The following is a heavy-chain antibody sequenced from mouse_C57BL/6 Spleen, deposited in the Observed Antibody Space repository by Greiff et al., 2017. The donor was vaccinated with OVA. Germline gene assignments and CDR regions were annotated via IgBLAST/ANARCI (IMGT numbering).Heavy chain of an antibody. CDR3: ARDPYYDLYAMDY. Sequence: EVHLVESGGGLVKPGGSLTLSCAASGFTFSDYGMHWVRQAPEKGLEWVAYISSGSSTIYYADTVKGRFTISRDNAKNTLFLQMTSLRSEDTAMYYCARDPYYDLYAMDYWGQGTSVTVSS. J-gene: IGHJ4*01. V-gene: IGHV5-17*01. D-gene: IGHD2-4*01. CDR1: GFTFSDYG. CDR2: ISSGSSTI.